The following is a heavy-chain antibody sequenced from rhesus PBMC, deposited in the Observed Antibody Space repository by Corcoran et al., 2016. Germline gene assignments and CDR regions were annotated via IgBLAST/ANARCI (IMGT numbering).Heavy chain of an antibody. J-gene: IGHJ3*01. CDR2: IYGSGSSP. Sequence: QLQLQESGPGLVKPSETLSVTCAVSGGSISSSYWSWIRQAPGKGLEWIGYIYGSGSSPNYNPTLKSRVTLSIDTSKNQLSLNLSSVTAADTAVYYCARSGAYYYSGAVRAFDFWGQGLRVTVSS. CDR1: GGSISSSY. CDR3: ARSGAYYYSGAVRAFDF. V-gene: IGHV4-169*01. D-gene: IGHD3-16*01.